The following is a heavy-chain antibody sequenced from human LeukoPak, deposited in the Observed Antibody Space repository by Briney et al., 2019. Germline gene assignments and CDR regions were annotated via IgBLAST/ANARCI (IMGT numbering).Heavy chain of an antibody. CDR1: GGSFSGYY. D-gene: IGHD3-10*01. J-gene: IGHJ4*02. CDR2: INHSGST. CDR3: AGLGYYGSVI. V-gene: IGHV4-34*01. Sequence: PSETLSLTCAVYGGSFSGYYWSWIRQPPGKGLEWIGEINHSGSTNYNPSLKSRVTISVDTSKNQFSLKLSSVTAADTAVYYCAGLGYYGSVIWGQGTLVTVSS.